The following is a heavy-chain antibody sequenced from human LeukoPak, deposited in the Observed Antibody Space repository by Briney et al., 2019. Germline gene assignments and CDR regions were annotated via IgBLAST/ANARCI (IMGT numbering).Heavy chain of an antibody. D-gene: IGHD3-22*01. V-gene: IGHV3-23*01. CDR2: ISGSGGSS. CDR1: GFTFSSYG. J-gene: IGHJ3*02. Sequence: GGSLRLSCAASGFTFSSYGMSWVRQAPGRGLEWVSAISGSGGSSYYADSVKGRFTISRDNSKNTLYLQMNSLRAEDTAVYYCAKERGYYDSSGTIWGQGTMVTVSS. CDR3: AKERGYYDSSGTI.